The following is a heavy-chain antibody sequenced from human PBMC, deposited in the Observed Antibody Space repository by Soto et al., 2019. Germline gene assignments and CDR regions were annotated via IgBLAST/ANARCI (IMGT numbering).Heavy chain of an antibody. J-gene: IGHJ4*02. CDR3: ARSVVVITFGGVIVKNFDY. V-gene: IGHV1-46*03. Sequence: QVQLVQSGAEVKKPGASVKVSCKASGYTFTSYYMHWVRQAPGQGLEWMGIINPSGGSTSYAQKFQGRVTMTRDTSTSTVYMELSSLRSEDTAVYYCARSVVVITFGGVIVKNFDYWGQGTLVTVSS. CDR1: GYTFTSYY. D-gene: IGHD3-16*02. CDR2: INPSGGST.